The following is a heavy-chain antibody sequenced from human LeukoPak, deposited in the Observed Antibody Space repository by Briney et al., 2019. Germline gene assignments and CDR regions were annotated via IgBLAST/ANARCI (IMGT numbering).Heavy chain of an antibody. D-gene: IGHD5-18*01. Sequence: ASVKVSCKASGYSFSSYTLSWVRQAPGQGLEWMGWISAYNGNTNYAQRLQGRVTMTTDTSTSTAYMELRSLTSDDTAVYYCARSLKNTAPRHDYWGQGTLVTVSS. CDR3: ARSLKNTAPRHDY. V-gene: IGHV1-18*01. J-gene: IGHJ4*02. CDR1: GYSFSSYT. CDR2: ISAYNGNT.